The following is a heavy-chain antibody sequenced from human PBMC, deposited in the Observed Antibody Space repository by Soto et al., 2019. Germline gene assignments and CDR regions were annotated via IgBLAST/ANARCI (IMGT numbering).Heavy chain of an antibody. V-gene: IGHV4-34*01. CDR2: INHSGST. J-gene: IGHJ5*02. CDR1: GGSFSGYY. D-gene: IGHD6-13*01. Sequence: LSLTCAVYGGSFSGYYWSWIRQPPGKGLEWIGEINHSGSTNYNPSLKSRVTISVDTSKNQFSLKLSSVTAADTAVYYCARGGRYSSSWLGARSWFDPWGQGTLVTVSS. CDR3: ARGGRYSSSWLGARSWFDP.